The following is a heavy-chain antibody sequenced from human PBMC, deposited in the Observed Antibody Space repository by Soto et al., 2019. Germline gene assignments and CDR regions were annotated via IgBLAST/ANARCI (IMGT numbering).Heavy chain of an antibody. CDR1: GYNFPTYW. Sequence: GESLKISCKGSGYNFPTYWIAWVRQMPGKGLEWMGIFYPGDSDTRYSPSFQGQVTISGDKSISTAYLQWSSLKASDTAIYYCAKDTANPGIYTYGYDYLDYWGPGTLVTVSS. CDR2: FYPGDSDT. CDR3: AKDTANPGIYTYGYDYLDY. D-gene: IGHD5-18*01. V-gene: IGHV5-51*01. J-gene: IGHJ4*02.